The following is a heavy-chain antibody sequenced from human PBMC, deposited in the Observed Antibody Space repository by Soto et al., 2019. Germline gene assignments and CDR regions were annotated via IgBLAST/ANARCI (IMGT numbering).Heavy chain of an antibody. V-gene: IGHV4-39*01. D-gene: IGHD3-10*02. CDR2: FYYSGTT. CDR3: AKLVRDDVRRSDLDH. J-gene: IGHJ4*02. CDR1: GDSITSSCSN. Sequence: SETLSLTCTVSGDSITSSCSNWAWIRQPPGKVLEWIGTFYYSGTTSQNPPLRSRITISGDTSRNQFSLNLRSVTAADSGVYYCAKLVRDDVRRSDLDHWGQGTLVTVSS.